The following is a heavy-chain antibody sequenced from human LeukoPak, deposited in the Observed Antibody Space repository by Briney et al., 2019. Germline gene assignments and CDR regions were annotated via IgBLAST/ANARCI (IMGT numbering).Heavy chain of an antibody. CDR2: IYYSGST. CDR1: GGSISSSSYY. D-gene: IGHD6-13*01. CDR3: ARARKQQLYFDAFDI. J-gene: IGHJ3*02. V-gene: IGHV4-39*02. Sequence: SETLSLTCTVSGGSISSSSYYWGWIRQPPGKGLEWIGSIYYSGSTYYNPSLKSRVTISVDASKNHFSLKLSSVTAADTAVYHCARARKQQLYFDAFDIWGQGTMVTVSS.